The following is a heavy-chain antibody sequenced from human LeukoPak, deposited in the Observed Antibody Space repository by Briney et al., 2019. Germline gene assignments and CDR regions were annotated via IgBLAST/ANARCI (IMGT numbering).Heavy chain of an antibody. CDR1: GFTFDNYA. J-gene: IGHJ4*02. CDR2: ISWNSGSI. Sequence: PGGSLRLSCAVSGFTFDNYAMHWVRRAPGKGLEWVSGISWNSGSIGYADSVKGRFTISRDNAKNSLYLQMNSLRAEDTALYYCAKDRLGGVTVPGDWGQGTLVTVSS. V-gene: IGHV3-9*01. D-gene: IGHD3-16*02. CDR3: AKDRLGGVTVPGD.